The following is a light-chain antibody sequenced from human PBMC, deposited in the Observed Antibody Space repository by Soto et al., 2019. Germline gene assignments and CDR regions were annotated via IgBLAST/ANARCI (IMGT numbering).Light chain of an antibody. CDR2: DVS. Sequence: QSALTQPRSVSGSPGQSVTISCTGTSSDVGGYNYVSWYQQHPGKAPKLVIYDVSKRPSGVPDRFSGSKSGNMASLTISGLQAEDEADYYCCSYAGTSLWVFGGGTKSPS. J-gene: IGLJ3*02. CDR3: CSYAGTSLWV. CDR1: SSDVGGYNY. V-gene: IGLV2-11*01.